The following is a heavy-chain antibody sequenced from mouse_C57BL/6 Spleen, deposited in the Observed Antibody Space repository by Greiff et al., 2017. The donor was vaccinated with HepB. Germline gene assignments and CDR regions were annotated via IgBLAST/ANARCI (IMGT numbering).Heavy chain of an antibody. CDR2: INPSNGGT. J-gene: IGHJ2*01. V-gene: IGHV1-53*01. CDR1: GYTFTSYW. Sequence: QVQLQQSGTELVKPGASVKLSCKASGYTFTSYWMHWVKQRPGQGLEWIGNINPSNGGTNYNEKFKSKATLTVDKSSSTAYMQLSSLTSEDSAVYYCAREDYYGSRTGYFDYWGQGTTLTVSS. D-gene: IGHD1-1*01. CDR3: AREDYYGSRTGYFDY.